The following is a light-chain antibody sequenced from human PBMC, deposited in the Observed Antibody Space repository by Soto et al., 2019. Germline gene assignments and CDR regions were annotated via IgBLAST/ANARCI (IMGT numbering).Light chain of an antibody. CDR1: QTVINN. CDR3: RQYNNWPIT. J-gene: IGKJ5*01. CDR2: GAS. Sequence: EIVMTQSPATLSVSPGERATLSCRASQTVINNLAWYQQKPGQAPRLLIYGASTRATGIPARFSGSGSGTEFTLTISSLQSEDFEVYYCRQYNNWPITFGQGTRLEIK. V-gene: IGKV3-15*01.